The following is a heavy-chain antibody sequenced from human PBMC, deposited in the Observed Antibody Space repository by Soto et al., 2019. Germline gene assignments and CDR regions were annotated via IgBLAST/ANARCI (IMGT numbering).Heavy chain of an antibody. CDR3: ARGTGYSSSWYTS. D-gene: IGHD6-13*01. V-gene: IGHV3-13*04. CDR2: IDTAGNT. J-gene: IGHJ5*02. CDR1: GFTFSNYD. Sequence: EVQLVESGGGLVQPGGSLRLSCAASGFTFSNYDMHWVRQTTGKGLEWVSAIDTAGNTYYPDSVKGRFTISRENAKNSLFLQMNILRAGDTAVYYCARGTGYSSSWYTSWGQGTLVTVSS.